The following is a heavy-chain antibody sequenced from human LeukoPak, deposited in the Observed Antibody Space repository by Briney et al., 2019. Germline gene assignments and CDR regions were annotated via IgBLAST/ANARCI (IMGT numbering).Heavy chain of an antibody. V-gene: IGHV4-4*02. D-gene: IGHD2-15*01. J-gene: IGHJ4*02. Sequence: TSGTLSLTCAASGGSISSDNWWSWVRQPPGKGLEWIGEIYHSGSTNYNPSLQSRVTISVDKSKNQFSLKLSSVTAADTAVYYCARDCSGGSCYYGFDYWGQGTLVTVSS. CDR1: GGSISSDNW. CDR3: ARDCSGGSCYYGFDY. CDR2: IYHSGST.